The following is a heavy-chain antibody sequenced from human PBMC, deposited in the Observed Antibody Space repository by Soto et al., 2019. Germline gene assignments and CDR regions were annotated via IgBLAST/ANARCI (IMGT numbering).Heavy chain of an antibody. V-gene: IGHV5-51*01. CDR1: GYSFTSYW. D-gene: IGHD3-3*01. Sequence: EVQLVQSGAEVKKPGESLKISCKGSGYSFTSYWIGWVRQMPGKGLEWMGIIYPGDSDTRYSPSFQGQVTISADKSISTAYLQWSSLKASDTAMYYCARHDYDFWGGYSTRYNWFDPWGQGTLVTVSS. CDR3: ARHDYDFWGGYSTRYNWFDP. J-gene: IGHJ5*02. CDR2: IYPGDSDT.